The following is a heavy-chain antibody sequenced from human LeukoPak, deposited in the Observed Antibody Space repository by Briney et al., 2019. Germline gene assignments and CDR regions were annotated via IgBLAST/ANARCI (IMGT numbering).Heavy chain of an antibody. CDR3: ATAPPNALWY. J-gene: IGHJ4*02. D-gene: IGHD2-21*01. CDR2: IIPIFGTA. Sequence: WASVKVSCKASGGTFSSYAISWVRQAPGQGLEWMGGIIPIFGTANYAQKFQGRVTITADESTSTAYMELSSLRSEDTAVYYCATAPPNALWYWGQGTLVTVSS. V-gene: IGHV1-69*13. CDR1: GGTFSSYA.